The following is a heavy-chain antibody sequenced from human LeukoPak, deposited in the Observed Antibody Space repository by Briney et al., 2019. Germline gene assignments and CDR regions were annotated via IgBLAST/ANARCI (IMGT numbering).Heavy chain of an antibody. V-gene: IGHV3-23*01. D-gene: IGHD3-16*02. Sequence: GGSLRLSCAASGLSFSSYAMSWVRQAPGKGLEWLSAISGSGDSTYYADSVKGRFTISRDNSRNTLYLQMNSLRAEDTALYYCAKLYYDYVWGSYRYYFFDFWGQGTLVPVSS. CDR3: AKLYYDYVWGSYRYYFFDF. J-gene: IGHJ4*02. CDR2: ISGSGDST. CDR1: GLSFSSYA.